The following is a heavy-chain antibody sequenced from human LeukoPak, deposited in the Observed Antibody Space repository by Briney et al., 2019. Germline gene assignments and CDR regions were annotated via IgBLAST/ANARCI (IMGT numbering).Heavy chain of an antibody. CDR2: INSDGSST. D-gene: IGHD4-11*01. CDR3: ARGEVYSNHY. J-gene: IGHJ4*02. CDR1: GFTFSTFA. V-gene: IGHV3-74*01. Sequence: GGSLRLSCVTSGFTFSTFAMTWVCQAPGKGLVWVSRINSDGSSTNYADSVKGRFTISRDNAKNTLYLQMNSLRAEDTAVYYCARGEVYSNHYWGQGTLVTVSS.